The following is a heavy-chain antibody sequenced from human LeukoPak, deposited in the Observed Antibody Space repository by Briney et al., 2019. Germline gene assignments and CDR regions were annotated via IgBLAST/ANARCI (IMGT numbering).Heavy chain of an antibody. D-gene: IGHD3-10*01. V-gene: IGHV1-24*01. CDR1: GYTLIELS. CDR3: ATRRYRFGELLSDY. J-gene: IGHJ4*02. Sequence: GASVKVSCKVSGYTLIELSMHWVRQAPGKGLEWMGGFDPEDGETIYAQKFQGRVTMTEDTSTDTAYMELSSLRSEDTAVYYCATRRYRFGELLSDYWGQGTLVTVSS. CDR2: FDPEDGET.